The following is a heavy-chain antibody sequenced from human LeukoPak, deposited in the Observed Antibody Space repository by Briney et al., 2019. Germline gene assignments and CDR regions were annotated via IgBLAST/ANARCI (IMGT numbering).Heavy chain of an antibody. D-gene: IGHD3-10*01. CDR1: GYTFTSYY. CDR3: ARPFRVLDAFDI. V-gene: IGHV1-46*01. J-gene: IGHJ3*02. CDR2: INPSGGST. Sequence: ASVKVSCXASGYTFTSYYMHWVRQAPGQGLEWMGIINPSGGSTSYAQKFQGRVTMTRDTSTSTVYMKLSSLRSEDTAVYYCARPFRVLDAFDIWGQGTMVTVSS.